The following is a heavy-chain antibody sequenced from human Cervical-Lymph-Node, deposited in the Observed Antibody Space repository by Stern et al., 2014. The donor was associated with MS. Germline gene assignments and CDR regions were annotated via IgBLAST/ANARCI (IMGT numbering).Heavy chain of an antibody. CDR3: AADYGVSLGGLDV. D-gene: IGHD4-17*01. CDR1: GHTFTKYY. V-gene: IGHV1-46*01. J-gene: IGHJ6*02. CDR2: SSAGGGST. Sequence: QVQLVQSGAEVKKPGASVKVSCQATGHTFTKYYIHWVRQAPGPGLAWMGISSAGGGSTSHAEKFQVRVTMTRDTATSTVYMELSGLRSEDTAVYYCAADYGVSLGGLDVWGQGTPVTVSS.